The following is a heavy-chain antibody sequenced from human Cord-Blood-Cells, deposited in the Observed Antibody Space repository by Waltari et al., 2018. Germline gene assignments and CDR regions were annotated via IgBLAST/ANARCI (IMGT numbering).Heavy chain of an antibody. D-gene: IGHD3-22*01. Sequence: QLQLQESGPGLVKPSETLSLTCTVSGGSISSSSYYWGWIRQPPGKGLEWIGSIYYSGSTYYNPSLKSRVTISVDTSKNQFSLKLSSVTAADTAVYYCARHGSGYWIYYFDYWGQGTLVTVSS. CDR1: GGSISSSSYY. CDR2: IYYSGST. V-gene: IGHV4-39*01. CDR3: ARHGSGYWIYYFDY. J-gene: IGHJ4*02.